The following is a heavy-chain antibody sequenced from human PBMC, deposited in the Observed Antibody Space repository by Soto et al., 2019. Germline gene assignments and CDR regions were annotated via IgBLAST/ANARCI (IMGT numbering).Heavy chain of an antibody. Sequence: PGGSLRLSCAASGFTFSSYAMHWVRQAPGKGLEWVAVISFDGSNKYYADSVKGRLTISRDNSKNTLSLQMNSLRAEDTAVYYCARGPSSLTRFDYWGQGTLVTVSS. D-gene: IGHD2-2*01. CDR2: ISFDGSNK. V-gene: IGHV3-30-3*01. CDR1: GFTFSSYA. J-gene: IGHJ4*02. CDR3: ARGPSSLTRFDY.